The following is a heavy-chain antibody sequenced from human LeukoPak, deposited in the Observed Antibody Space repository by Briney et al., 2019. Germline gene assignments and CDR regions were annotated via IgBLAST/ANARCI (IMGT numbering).Heavy chain of an antibody. V-gene: IGHV1-18*04. CDR3: ARVADDYVWGSYRYDFDY. Sequence: ASVKVSCKSSGYTFSDYYIHWVRQAPGQGLEWMGWISAYNGNTNYAQKLQGRVTMTTDTSTSTAYMELRSLRSDDTAVYYCARVADDYVWGSYRYDFDYWGQGTLVTVSS. CDR2: ISAYNGNT. D-gene: IGHD3-16*02. CDR1: GYTFSDYY. J-gene: IGHJ4*02.